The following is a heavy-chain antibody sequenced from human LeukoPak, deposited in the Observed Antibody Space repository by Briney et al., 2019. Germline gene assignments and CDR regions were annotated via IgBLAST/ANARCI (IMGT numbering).Heavy chain of an antibody. CDR3: ARDPSNTSGRYIYFDS. V-gene: IGHV1-18*01. CDR1: GYTFSSYG. J-gene: IGHJ4*02. CDR2: ISAYNGNT. Sequence: ASVKVSCKASGYTFSSYGISWVRQAPGQGLEWMGWISAYNGNTNYAQKLQGRVTMTRDTSTSTAYMELRSLRSDDTAVYYCARDPSNTSGRYIYFDSWSQGTLVTVSS. D-gene: IGHD6-19*01.